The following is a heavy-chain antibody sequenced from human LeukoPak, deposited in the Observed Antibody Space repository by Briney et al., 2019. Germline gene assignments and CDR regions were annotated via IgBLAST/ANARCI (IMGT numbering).Heavy chain of an antibody. CDR3: ARALAVAGSVGGLVD. J-gene: IGHJ4*02. Sequence: GGSLRLSCAASGFTFSSYWMHWVRQAPGKGLMWLSRINSDESSTSHADSVKGRFTISRDNAQNTLYLQMNSLRAEDTAVYYCARALAVAGSVGGLVDWGQGTLVTVSS. CDR1: GFTFSSYW. V-gene: IGHV3-74*01. D-gene: IGHD6-19*01. CDR2: INSDESST.